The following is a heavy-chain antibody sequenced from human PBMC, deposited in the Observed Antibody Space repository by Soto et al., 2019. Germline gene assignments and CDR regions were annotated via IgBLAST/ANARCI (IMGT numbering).Heavy chain of an antibody. Sequence: DTLSLTCAVYGGSFSGYYWSWIRQPPGKGLEWIGEINHSGSTNYNPSLKSRVTISVDTSKNQFSLKLSSVTAADTAVYYCARGAIVLMVYASPSEYFQHWGQGTLVTVSS. J-gene: IGHJ1*01. CDR2: INHSGST. CDR1: GGSFSGYY. CDR3: ARGAIVLMVYASPSEYFQH. D-gene: IGHD2-8*01. V-gene: IGHV4-34*01.